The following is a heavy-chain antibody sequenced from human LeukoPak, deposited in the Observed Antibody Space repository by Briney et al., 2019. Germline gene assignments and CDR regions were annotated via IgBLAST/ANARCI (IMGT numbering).Heavy chain of an antibody. J-gene: IGHJ4*02. CDR2: FNPGDSDI. CDR1: GYSFTTYW. D-gene: IGHD1-26*01. Sequence: GESLKISCEVYGYSFTTYWLGWVRQMPGKGLEWMGTFNPGDSDIRYSPSFQGQVTISADKSISTAYLQWSSLKASDTAMYYCARQGFSGSLGYWGQGTLVTVSS. CDR3: ARQGFSGSLGY. V-gene: IGHV5-51*01.